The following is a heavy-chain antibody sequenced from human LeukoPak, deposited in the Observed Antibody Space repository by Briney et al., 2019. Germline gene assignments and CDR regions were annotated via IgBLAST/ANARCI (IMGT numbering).Heavy chain of an antibody. D-gene: IGHD6-19*01. CDR3: ARSLGWYPLSGFDY. V-gene: IGHV4-34*01. CDR2: INHSGST. Sequence: SETLSLTCAVYGGSFSGYHWSWIRQPPGKGLEWIGEINHSGSTNYNPSLKSRVTISVDTSKNQFSLKLSSVTAADTAVYYCARSLGWYPLSGFDYWGQGTLVTVSS. J-gene: IGHJ4*02. CDR1: GGSFSGYH.